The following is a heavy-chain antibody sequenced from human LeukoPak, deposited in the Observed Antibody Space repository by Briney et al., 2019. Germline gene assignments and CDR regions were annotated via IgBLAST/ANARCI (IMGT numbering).Heavy chain of an antibody. CDR1: GYTFTGYY. Sequence: GASVKVSCKASGYTFTGYYMHWVRQAPGQGLEWMGWINPNSGGTNYAQKFQGRVTTTRDTSISTAYMELSRLRSDDTAVCYCARVRGYGRTFDYWGQGPLVTVSS. V-gene: IGHV1-2*02. J-gene: IGHJ4*02. D-gene: IGHD5-12*01. CDR3: ARVRGYGRTFDY. CDR2: INPNSGGT.